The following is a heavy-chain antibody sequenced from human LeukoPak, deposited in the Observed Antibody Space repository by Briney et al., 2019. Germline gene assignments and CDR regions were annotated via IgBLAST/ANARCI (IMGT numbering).Heavy chain of an antibody. J-gene: IGHJ5*02. CDR1: GYTFTSYY. CDR3: ARAGSSTSWSFLFGLDP. V-gene: IGHV1-46*01. Sequence: GASVKVSCKASGYTFTSYYMHWVRQAPGQELEWMGIINPSGGSTSYAQKFQGRVTMTRDMSTSTAYMELSSLRSEDTAVYYCARAGSSTSWSFLFGLDPWGQGTLVTVSS. CDR2: INPSGGST. D-gene: IGHD2-2*01.